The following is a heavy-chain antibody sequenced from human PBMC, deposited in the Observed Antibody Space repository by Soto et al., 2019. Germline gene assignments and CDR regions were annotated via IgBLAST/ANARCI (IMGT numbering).Heavy chain of an antibody. D-gene: IGHD3-10*01. CDR2: IYYSGST. V-gene: IGHV4-39*01. Sequence: QLQLQESGPGLVKPSETLSLTCTVSGGSISSTSYYWGWIRQPPGKGLEWIGSIYYSGSTYYNPSLKSRVTISIDTSINHFSLKLSSVTAADTAVFYCAIQYPPGYGSGSGYFDYWGQGTLVTVSS. J-gene: IGHJ4*02. CDR3: AIQYPPGYGSGSGYFDY. CDR1: GGSISSTSYY.